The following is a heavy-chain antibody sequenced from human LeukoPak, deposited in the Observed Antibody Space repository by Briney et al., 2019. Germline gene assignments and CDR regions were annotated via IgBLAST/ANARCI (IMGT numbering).Heavy chain of an antibody. CDR3: ARDYGDFFDY. D-gene: IGHD4-17*01. CDR2: IYYSVST. J-gene: IGHJ4*02. CDR1: GGSISSYY. Sequence: SETLSLTCTVSGGSISSYYWSCIRHPPPKGLEWIGYIYYSVSTNYNPSLKSRVTISVDTSKNQFSLKLSSVTAADTAVYYCARDYGDFFDYWGQGTLVTVSS. V-gene: IGHV4-59*01.